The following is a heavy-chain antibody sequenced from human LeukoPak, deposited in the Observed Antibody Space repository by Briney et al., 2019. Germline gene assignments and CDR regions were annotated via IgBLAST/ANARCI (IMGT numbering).Heavy chain of an antibody. CDR3: ARERSMVRGVSWFDP. Sequence: SETLSLTCTVSGGSISNYYWSWIRQPPGKGLEWIGYIYYSGSTNYNPSLKSRLTISVDTSKNQFSLKLSSVTAADTAVYYCARERSMVRGVSWFDPWGQGTLVTVSS. V-gene: IGHV4-59*01. J-gene: IGHJ5*02. CDR1: GGSISNYY. D-gene: IGHD3-10*01. CDR2: IYYSGST.